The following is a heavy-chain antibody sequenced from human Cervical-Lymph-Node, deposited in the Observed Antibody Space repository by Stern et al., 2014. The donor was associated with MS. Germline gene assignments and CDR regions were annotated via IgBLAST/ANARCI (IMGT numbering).Heavy chain of an antibody. J-gene: IGHJ5*02. Sequence: QVQLGQSGAEVTKPWSSVTVSCKASGVTFSKFPSSWVRQAPGQGLDLMGCIFPVYGTPADAQEFRGRVTITADVSTSTVYMELSSLRSDDTAVYYCALSSETSDRWYSLGYDLWGQGTLVTVSS. V-gene: IGHV1-69*01. CDR2: IFPVYGTP. D-gene: IGHD6-13*01. CDR1: GVTFSKFP. CDR3: ALSSETSDRWYSLGYDL.